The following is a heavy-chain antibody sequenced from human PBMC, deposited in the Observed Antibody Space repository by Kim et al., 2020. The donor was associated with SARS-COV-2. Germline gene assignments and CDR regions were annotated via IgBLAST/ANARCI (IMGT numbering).Heavy chain of an antibody. D-gene: IGHD3-22*01. Sequence: GGSLRLSCAASGFTFGDYAMHWVRQAPGKGLEWVSGISWNSGSIGYADSVKGRFTISRDNAKNSLYLQMNSLRAEDTALYYCAKDRSYYYDSSGYYGYWGQGTLVTVSS. CDR1: GFTFGDYA. CDR3: AKDRSYYYDSSGYYGY. CDR2: ISWNSGSI. J-gene: IGHJ4*02. V-gene: IGHV3-9*01.